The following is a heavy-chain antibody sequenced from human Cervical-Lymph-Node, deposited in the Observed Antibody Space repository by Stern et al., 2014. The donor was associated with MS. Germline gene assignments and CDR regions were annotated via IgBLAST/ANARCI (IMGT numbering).Heavy chain of an antibody. V-gene: IGHV4-31*03. Sequence: VQLVESGPGLVKPSQTLSLTCTVSGGSISSGGYYWSWIRQHPGKGLEWIGYIYYSGSTYYNPYLESRATISVDTSKNQFSLMLSSVTAADTAVYYCARVDLRVVRQYGMDVWGQGTTVTVSS. CDR3: ARVDLRVVRQYGMDV. D-gene: IGHD3-10*01. J-gene: IGHJ6*02. CDR2: IYYSGST. CDR1: GGSISSGGYY.